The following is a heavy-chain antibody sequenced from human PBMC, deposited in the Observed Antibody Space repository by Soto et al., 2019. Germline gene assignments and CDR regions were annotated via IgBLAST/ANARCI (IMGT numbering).Heavy chain of an antibody. V-gene: IGHV1-69*13. CDR3: AREKETRIVGAPGAFDI. CDR2: IIPTFGTA. CDR1: GGTFSSYA. J-gene: IGHJ3*02. D-gene: IGHD1-26*01. Sequence: SVKVSCKASGGTFSSYAISWVRQAPGQGLEWMGGIIPTFGTANYAQKFQGRVTITADESTSTAYMELSSLRSEDTAVYYCAREKETRIVGAPGAFDIWGQGTMVTVSS.